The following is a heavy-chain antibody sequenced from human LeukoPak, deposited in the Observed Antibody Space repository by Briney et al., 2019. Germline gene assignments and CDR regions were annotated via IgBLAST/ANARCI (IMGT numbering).Heavy chain of an antibody. V-gene: IGHV4-39*07. J-gene: IGHJ4*02. Sequence: SETLSLTCTVSGGSISSSSYYWGWIRQPPGKGLEWIGSIYYSGSTYYNPSLKSRVTISVDTSKNQISLKLSSVTAADTAVYYCAGSRGVAARVDYWGQGTLVTVSS. CDR1: GGSISSSSYY. CDR2: IYYSGST. CDR3: AGSRGVAARVDY. D-gene: IGHD2-15*01.